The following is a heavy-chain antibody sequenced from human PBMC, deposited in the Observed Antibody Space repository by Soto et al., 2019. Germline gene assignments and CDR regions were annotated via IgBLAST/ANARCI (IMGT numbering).Heavy chain of an antibody. CDR2: ISNNGVST. CDR1: ECTFSNHA. Sequence: LRHSKVASECTFSNHAMRWVRQAPGKGLEYVSAISNNGVSTYYANSVKGRFIISRDNSKNTLYLQMGSLRAEDMAVYYCARGGRYQLRSDFDYGGLVTLVTVSS. V-gene: IGHV3-64*01. J-gene: IGHJ4*02. D-gene: IGHD2-2*01. CDR3: ARGGRYQLRSDFDY.